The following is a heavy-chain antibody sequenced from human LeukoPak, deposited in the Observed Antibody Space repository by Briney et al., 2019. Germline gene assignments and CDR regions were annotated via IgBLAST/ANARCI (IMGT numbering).Heavy chain of an antibody. CDR1: GFTFSSYW. Sequence: AGGSLRLSCAASGFTFSSYWMSWVRQAPGKGLEWVANIKQDGSEKYYVDSVKGRFTISRDNAKNSLYLQMNSLRAEDTAAYYCARDQGTVFGYFTYWGQGTLVTVSS. CDR3: ARDQGTVFGYFTY. D-gene: IGHD3-3*01. CDR2: IKQDGSEK. V-gene: IGHV3-7*01. J-gene: IGHJ4*02.